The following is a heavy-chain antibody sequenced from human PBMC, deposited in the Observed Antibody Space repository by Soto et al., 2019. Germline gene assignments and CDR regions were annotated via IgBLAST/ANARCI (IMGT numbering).Heavy chain of an antibody. V-gene: IGHV3-49*03. CDR2: IRSKAYGGTT. J-gene: IGHJ4*02. CDR1: GFTFGDYA. Sequence: GGSLRLSCTVSGFTFGDYAMSWFRQAPGKGLEWVGFIRSKAYGGTTEYAASVKGRFTISRDDSKSIAYLQMNSLKTEDTAVYYCTRDYCGSTSCPRTDYWGQGTLVTVSS. D-gene: IGHD2-2*01. CDR3: TRDYCGSTSCPRTDY.